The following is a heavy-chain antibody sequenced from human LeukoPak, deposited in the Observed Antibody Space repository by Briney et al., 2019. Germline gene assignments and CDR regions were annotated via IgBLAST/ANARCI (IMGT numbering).Heavy chain of an antibody. J-gene: IGHJ4*02. CDR1: GGSISSGGYY. V-gene: IGHV4-31*03. CDR3: ARSPKKYYYDIYFDY. Sequence: PSQTLSLTCTVSGGSISSGGYYWRWIRQHPGKGLEWIGYIYYSGSTYYNPSLKSRVTISVDTSKNQFSLKLSSVTAADTAMYYCARSPKKYYYDIYFDYWGQGTLVTVSS. CDR2: IYYSGST. D-gene: IGHD3-22*01.